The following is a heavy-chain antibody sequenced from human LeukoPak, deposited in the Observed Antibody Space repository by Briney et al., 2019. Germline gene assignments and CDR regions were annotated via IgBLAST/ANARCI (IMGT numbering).Heavy chain of an antibody. D-gene: IGHD4-17*01. J-gene: IGHJ4*02. V-gene: IGHV3-30*18. CDR3: AKDLYGDYPY. Sequence: GGSLRLSCAASGFTFSSYGMHWVRQAPGKGLEWVAVISYDGSNKYYADSVKSRFTISRDNSKNTLYLQMNSLRAEDTAVYYCAKDLYGDYPYWGQGTLVTVSS. CDR2: ISYDGSNK. CDR1: GFTFSSYG.